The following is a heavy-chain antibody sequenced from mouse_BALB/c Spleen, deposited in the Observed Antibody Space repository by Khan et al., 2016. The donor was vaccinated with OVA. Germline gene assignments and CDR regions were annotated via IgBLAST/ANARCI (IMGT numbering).Heavy chain of an antibody. Sequence: EVELVESGGDLVQPGGSRKLSCAASGFTFSSYGMHWVRQAPEKGLEWVAYISGDSNTIYYADTVKGRFTISRDNPRHTLLLQMTSLMSEDTAMYYCATSYFYGYYFDYWGPGTTLTVSS. CDR1: GFTFSSYG. J-gene: IGHJ2*01. V-gene: IGHV5-17*02. CDR2: ISGDSNTI. D-gene: IGHD1-1*01. CDR3: ATSYFYGYYFDY.